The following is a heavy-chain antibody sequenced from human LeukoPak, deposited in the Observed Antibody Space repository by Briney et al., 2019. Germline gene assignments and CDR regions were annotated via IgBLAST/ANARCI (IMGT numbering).Heavy chain of an antibody. CDR2: ITTYSGLT. CDR1: GYTFINYG. J-gene: IGHJ4*02. CDR3: ARDGEGLDS. Sequence: ASVNVSCKASGYTFINYGFNWVRQAPGQGLEWMGRITTYSGLTHYAQKFQDRVSFTTDRSTTTAYMELRRLRSDDTAVYYCARDGEGLDSWGQGTVVTVSS. V-gene: IGHV1-18*01.